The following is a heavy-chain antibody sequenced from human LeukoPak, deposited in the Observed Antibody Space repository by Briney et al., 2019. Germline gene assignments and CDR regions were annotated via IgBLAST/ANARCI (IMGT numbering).Heavy chain of an antibody. D-gene: IGHD5-18*01. V-gene: IGHV4-4*07. CDR3: ARVDTATSYYYYGLDV. CDR2: IYTSGST. CDR1: GGSISAYY. Sequence: PSETLSLTCNVSGGSISAYYWSWIRQPAGKGLEWIGRIYTSGSTNYNPSLKSRVTMSVDTSKNQFSLKLSSVTAADTAVYYCARVDTATSYYYYGLDVWGQGTTVTVSS. J-gene: IGHJ6*02.